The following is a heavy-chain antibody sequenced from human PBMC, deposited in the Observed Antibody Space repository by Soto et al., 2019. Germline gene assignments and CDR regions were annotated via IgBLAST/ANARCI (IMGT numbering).Heavy chain of an antibody. D-gene: IGHD3-22*01. CDR1: GVTISNSSYY. V-gene: IGHV4-39*01. J-gene: IGHJ5*02. CDR2: IYYSGST. Sequence: SESLSLTCTVSGVTISNSSYYCVWIPQPPVKGLEWIGSIYYSGSTYYNPSLKSRVTISVDTSKNQFSLKLSSVTAADTAVYYCARHLFYYDSSGYYDPLGQGTLVTVPQ. CDR3: ARHLFYYDSSGYYDP.